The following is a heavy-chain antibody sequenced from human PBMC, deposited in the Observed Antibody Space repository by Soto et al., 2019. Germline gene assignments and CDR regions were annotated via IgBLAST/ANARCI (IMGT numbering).Heavy chain of an antibody. CDR2: IKQDGSEK. V-gene: IGHV3-7*01. CDR1: GFTFSSYW. D-gene: IGHD3-3*01. Sequence: GGSLRLSCAASGFTFSSYWMSWVRQAPGKGLEWVANIKQDGSEKYYVDSVKGRFTISRDKAKNSLYLQMNSLRAEDTAVYYGARARITIFGVVIGHGGYYYYMDVWGKGTTVTVSS. J-gene: IGHJ6*03. CDR3: ARARITIFGVVIGHGGYYYYMDV.